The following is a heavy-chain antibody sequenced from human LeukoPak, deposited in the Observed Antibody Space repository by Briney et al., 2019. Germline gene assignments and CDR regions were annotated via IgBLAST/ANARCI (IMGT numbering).Heavy chain of an antibody. CDR3: ARDRDYGDYNTQDLFDY. V-gene: IGHV1-18*01. Sequence: ASVKVSCKASGYTFTNYGFSWVRQAPGQGLEWMGWISVYNGNTNYAQKLQGRVTMTTDTSTTTAYMELRSLRSDDTAVYYCARDRDYGDYNTQDLFDYWGQGTLVTVST. J-gene: IGHJ4*02. CDR1: GYTFTNYG. D-gene: IGHD4-17*01. CDR2: ISVYNGNT.